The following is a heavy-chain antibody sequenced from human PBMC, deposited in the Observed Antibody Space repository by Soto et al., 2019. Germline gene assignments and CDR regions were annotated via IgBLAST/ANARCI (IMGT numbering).Heavy chain of an antibody. Sequence: GSLRLSCAASGFTFSSYGMHWVRQAPGKGLEWVAVISYDGSNKYYADSVKGRFTISRDNSKNTLYLQMNGLRAEDTAVYYCAKSHDYSNYYYYYYGMDVWGQGTTVTVSS. CDR1: GFTFSSYG. V-gene: IGHV3-30*18. CDR3: AKSHDYSNYYYYYYGMDV. J-gene: IGHJ6*02. CDR2: ISYDGSNK. D-gene: IGHD4-4*01.